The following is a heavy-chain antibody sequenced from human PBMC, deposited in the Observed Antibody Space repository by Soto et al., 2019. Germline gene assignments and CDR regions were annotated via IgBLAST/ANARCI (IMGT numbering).Heavy chain of an antibody. CDR1: GFTFSSYW. J-gene: IGHJ4*02. V-gene: IGHV3-7*01. D-gene: IGHD3-10*01. CDR3: ARDREVRGVIPSRGVFDY. CDR2: IKQDGSEK. Sequence: LRLSCAASGFTFSSYWMSWVRQAPGKGREWVANIKQDGSEKYYVDSVKGRFTISRDNAKNSLYLQMNSLRAEDTAVYYCARDREVRGVIPSRGVFDYWGQGTLVTVSS.